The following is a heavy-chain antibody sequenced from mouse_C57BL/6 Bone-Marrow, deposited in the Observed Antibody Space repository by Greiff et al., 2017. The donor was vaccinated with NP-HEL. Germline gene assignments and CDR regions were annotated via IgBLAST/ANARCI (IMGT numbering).Heavy chain of an antibody. Sequence: QVQLQQSGAELARPGASVKLSCKASGYTFTSYGISWVKQRTGQGLEWIGEIYPRSGNTYYNEKFKGKATLTADKSSSTAYMELRSLTSEDSAVYFCARRVGLPSLCDYWGQGTTLTVSS. CDR2: IYPRSGNT. CDR1: GYTFTSYG. CDR3: ARRVGLPSLCDY. D-gene: IGHD2-4*01. J-gene: IGHJ2*01. V-gene: IGHV1-81*01.